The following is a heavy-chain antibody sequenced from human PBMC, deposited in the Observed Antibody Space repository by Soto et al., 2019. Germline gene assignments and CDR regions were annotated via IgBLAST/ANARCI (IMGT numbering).Heavy chain of an antibody. D-gene: IGHD6-19*01. CDR2: INPNSGGT. CDR1: GYTFTGYY. CDR3: ARDIGSGPQYYFDY. Sequence: QVQLVQSGAEVKKPGASVKVSCKASGYTFTGYYMHWVRQAPGQGLAWMGWINPNSGGTKYAKKFQGWVTMTRDTSISTAYMELRRLRSGDTAVYFCARDIGSGPQYYFDYWGQGTLVTVSS. V-gene: IGHV1-2*04. J-gene: IGHJ4*02.